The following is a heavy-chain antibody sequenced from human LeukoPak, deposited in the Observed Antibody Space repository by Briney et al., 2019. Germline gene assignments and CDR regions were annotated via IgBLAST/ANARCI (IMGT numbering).Heavy chain of an antibody. CDR1: GFTFSSYA. CDR3: ARSGWCFSSLTAQMSYYFDY. CDR2: ISGSGGST. D-gene: IGHD6-19*01. V-gene: IGHV3-23*01. J-gene: IGHJ4*02. Sequence: PGGSLRLSCAASGFTFSSYAMSWVRQAPGKGLEWVSAISGSGGSTYYADSVKGRFTISRDNSKNTLYLQMNSLRAEDTAVYYCARSGWCFSSLTAQMSYYFDYWGQGTLVTVSS.